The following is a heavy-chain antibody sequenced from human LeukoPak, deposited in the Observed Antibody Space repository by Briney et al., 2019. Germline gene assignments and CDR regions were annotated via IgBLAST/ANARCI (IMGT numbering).Heavy chain of an antibody. V-gene: IGHV3-23*01. CDR3: AKAGSVYPSDAFDI. CDR2: ISGIGGTT. J-gene: IGHJ3*02. Sequence: PGGSPRLSCAASGFTFSSYAMSWVRQAPGKGLEWVSVISGIGGTTYFADSVKGRFTISRDNSKNTLYLQINSLRAEDTAVYYCAKAGSVYPSDAFDIWGQGTMVTVSS. D-gene: IGHD3-16*02. CDR1: GFTFSSYA.